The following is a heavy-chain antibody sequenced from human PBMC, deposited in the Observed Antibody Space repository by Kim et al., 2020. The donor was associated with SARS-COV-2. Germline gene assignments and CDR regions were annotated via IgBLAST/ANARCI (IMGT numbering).Heavy chain of an antibody. V-gene: IGHV1-69*13. J-gene: IGHJ4*02. CDR3: ARLASGSYYNGWAVDY. CDR2: IIPIFGTA. Sequence: SVKVSCKASGGTFSSYAISWVRQAPGQGLEWMGGIIPIFGTANYAQKFQGRVTITADESTSTAYMELSSLRSEDTAVYYCARLASGSYYNGWAVDYWGQGTLVTVSS. CDR1: GGTFSSYA. D-gene: IGHD3-10*01.